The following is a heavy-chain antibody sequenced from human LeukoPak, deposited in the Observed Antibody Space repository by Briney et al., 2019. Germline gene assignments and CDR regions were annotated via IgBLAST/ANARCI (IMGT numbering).Heavy chain of an antibody. CDR1: GGSITTYY. CDR3: ARSTGSQYDY. CDR2: IYHSGST. V-gene: IGHV4-59*01. D-gene: IGHD3-10*01. J-gene: IGHJ4*02. Sequence: PSGTLSLTCTVSGGSITTYYWNWIRQPPGKELEWIGCIYHSGSTNYNPSIQSRVTISLDTSKNQFSLNLNSVTAADTAVYYCARSTGSQYDYWGQGTLVTVSS.